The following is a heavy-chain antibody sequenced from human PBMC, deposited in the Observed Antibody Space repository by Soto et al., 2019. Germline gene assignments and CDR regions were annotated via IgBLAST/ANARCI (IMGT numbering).Heavy chain of an antibody. CDR2: IYHSGST. V-gene: IGHV4-4*02. CDR3: ARSITMIVVVLFRAFDI. CDR1: GGSISSSNW. J-gene: IGHJ3*02. D-gene: IGHD3-22*01. Sequence: SETLSLTCAVSGGSISSSNWWSWVRQPPGKGLEWIGEIYHSGSTNYNPSLKSRVTISVDKSKNQFSLKLSSVTAADTAMYYCARSITMIVVVLFRAFDIWGQGTMVTVSS.